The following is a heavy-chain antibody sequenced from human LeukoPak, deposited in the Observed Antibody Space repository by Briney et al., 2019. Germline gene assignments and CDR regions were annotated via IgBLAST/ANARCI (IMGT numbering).Heavy chain of an antibody. Sequence: PGGSLRLSCAASGFTFDDYAMHWVRQAPGKGLEWVSGISWNSGSIGYADSVKGRFTISRDNAKNSLYLQMNSLRAEDTALYYCAKDKGCSSTSCYRLNYYYYGMDVWGQGTTVTVSS. CDR1: GFTFDDYA. J-gene: IGHJ6*02. D-gene: IGHD2-2*01. CDR2: ISWNSGSI. V-gene: IGHV3-9*01. CDR3: AKDKGCSSTSCYRLNYYYYGMDV.